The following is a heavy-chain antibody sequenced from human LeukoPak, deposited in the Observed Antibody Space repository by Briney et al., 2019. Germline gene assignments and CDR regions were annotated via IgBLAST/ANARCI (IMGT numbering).Heavy chain of an antibody. J-gene: IGHJ6*02. D-gene: IGHD6-6*01. CDR2: INHSGST. Sequence: SETLSLTCAVYGGSFSGYYWSWIRQPPGKGLEWIGEINHSGSTNYNPSLKSRVTISVDTSKNQFSLKLSSVTAADTAVYYCARGRQVPRLARPYYYYYGMDVWGQGTTVTVSS. CDR1: GGSFSGYY. V-gene: IGHV4-34*01. CDR3: ARGRQVPRLARPYYYYYGMDV.